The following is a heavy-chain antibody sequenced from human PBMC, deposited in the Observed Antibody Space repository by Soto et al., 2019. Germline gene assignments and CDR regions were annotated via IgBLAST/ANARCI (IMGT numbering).Heavy chain of an antibody. Sequence: QVQLRESGPGLVKPSETLSLTCTVSGGSISSYYWSWIRQPPGKGLEWIGYIYYSGSTNYNPSLKSRVTISVDTSKNQFSLKLSSVTAADTAVYYCARAQQWRRGAFDIWGQGTMVTVSS. D-gene: IGHD6-19*01. CDR3: ARAQQWRRGAFDI. CDR1: GGSISSYY. J-gene: IGHJ3*02. CDR2: IYYSGST. V-gene: IGHV4-59*01.